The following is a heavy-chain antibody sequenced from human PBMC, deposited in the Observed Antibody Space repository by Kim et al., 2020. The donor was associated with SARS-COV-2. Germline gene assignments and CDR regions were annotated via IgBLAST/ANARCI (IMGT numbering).Heavy chain of an antibody. D-gene: IGHD3-22*01. CDR3: ARGRSDSSGRRFDY. CDR2: IYHSGST. Sequence: SETLSLTCAVSGGSISSSNWWSWVRQPPGKGLEWIGEIYHSGSTNYNPSLKSRVTISVDKSKNQFSLKLSSVTAADTAVYYCARGRSDSSGRRFDYWGQGTLVTVSS. V-gene: IGHV4-4*02. J-gene: IGHJ4*02. CDR1: GGSISSSNW.